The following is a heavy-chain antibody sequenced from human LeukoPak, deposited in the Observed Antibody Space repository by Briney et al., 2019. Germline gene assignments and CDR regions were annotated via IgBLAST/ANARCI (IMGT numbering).Heavy chain of an antibody. CDR2: IVVGSSNT. D-gene: IGHD6-19*01. CDR3: AAPSSGWYFDL. V-gene: IGHV1-58*02. J-gene: IGHJ2*01. CDR1: GFTFTSSA. Sequence: VASVKVSCKASGFTFTSSAMQWVRQARGQRLEWIGWIVVGSSNTNYAQKFQERVTITRDMSTSTAYMELSSLRSEDTAVYYCAAPSSGWYFDLWGRGTLVTVSS.